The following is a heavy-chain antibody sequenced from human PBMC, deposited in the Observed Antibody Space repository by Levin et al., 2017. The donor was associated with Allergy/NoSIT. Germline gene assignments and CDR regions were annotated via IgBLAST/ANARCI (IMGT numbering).Heavy chain of an antibody. D-gene: IGHD3-3*01. CDR1: GFTFSNAW. CDR2: IKSKTDGGTT. V-gene: IGHV3-15*01. J-gene: IGHJ4*02. Sequence: GGSLRLSCAASGFTFSNAWMSWVRQAPGKGLEWIGRIKSKTDGGTTDYAAPVKGRFTISRDDSKNTLYLQMNSLKTEDTAVYYCTSLLLYYDFGSGYYYSYYFDYWGQGTLVTVSS. CDR3: TSLLLYYDFGSGYYYSYYFDY.